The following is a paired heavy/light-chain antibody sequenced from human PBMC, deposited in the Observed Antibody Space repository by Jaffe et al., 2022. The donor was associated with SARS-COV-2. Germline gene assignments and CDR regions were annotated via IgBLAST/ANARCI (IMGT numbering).Light chain of an antibody. V-gene: IGKV2-30*01. Sequence: DVVMTQSPLSLPVTLGQPASISCRSSQSLVYSDGNTYLNWFQQRPGQSPRRLIYKVSNRDSGVPDRFSGSGSGTDFTLKISRVEAEDVGVYYCMQGTHWPSMYTFGQGTKLEIK. CDR2: KVS. CDR3: MQGTHWPSMYT. J-gene: IGKJ2*01. CDR1: QSLVYSDGNTY.
Heavy chain of an antibody. D-gene: IGHD3-3*01. CDR2: INHSGST. CDR3: ARGPTRYIRFLEWYPGGYGMDV. Sequence: QVQLQQWGAGLLKPSETLSLTCAVYGGSFSGYYWSWIRQPPGKGLEWIGEINHSGSTNYNPSLKSRVTISVDTSKNQFSLKLSSVTAADTAVYYCARGPTRYIRFLEWYPGGYGMDVWGQGTTVTVSS. J-gene: IGHJ6*02. CDR1: GGSFSGYY. V-gene: IGHV4-34*01.